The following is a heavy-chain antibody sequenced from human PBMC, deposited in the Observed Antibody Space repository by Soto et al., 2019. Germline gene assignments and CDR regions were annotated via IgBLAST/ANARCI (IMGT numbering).Heavy chain of an antibody. CDR2: ISYDGSDK. CDR1: GLTFSNYG. D-gene: IGHD2-15*01. V-gene: IGHV3-30*18. Sequence: PGGSLRLSCAASGLTFSNYGMHWVRQAPGKGLDWVAVISYDGSDKYYADSVKGRFTISRDNSKNSLYLQLNSLRTEDTAVYYCAKATSYCSGGSCSTDYWGQATRVTVS. CDR3: AKATSYCSGGSCSTDY. J-gene: IGHJ4*02.